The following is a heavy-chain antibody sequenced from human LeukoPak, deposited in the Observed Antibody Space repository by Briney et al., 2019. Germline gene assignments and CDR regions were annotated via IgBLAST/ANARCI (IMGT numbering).Heavy chain of an antibody. J-gene: IGHJ6*03. V-gene: IGHV3-23*01. CDR2: ISGSGGST. CDR1: GFTFSSYA. D-gene: IGHD3-3*01. Sequence: PGGSLRLSCAASGFTFSSYAMSWLRQAPGKGLEWVSAISGSGGSTYYADSVKGRFTISRDNSKNTLYLQMNSLRAEDTAVYYCAKDRKLITIFGVVIKNYYYYMDVWGKGTTVTVSS. CDR3: AKDRKLITIFGVVIKNYYYYMDV.